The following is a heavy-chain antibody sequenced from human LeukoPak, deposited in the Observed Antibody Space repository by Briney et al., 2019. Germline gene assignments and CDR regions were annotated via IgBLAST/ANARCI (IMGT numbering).Heavy chain of an antibody. CDR3: ARETMTTVHSHFDY. CDR1: GFTFSSYW. CDR2: IKQDGSEK. J-gene: IGHJ4*02. D-gene: IGHD4-17*01. Sequence: GGSLRLSCVASGFTFSSYWMSWVRQAPGKGQEWVANIKQDGSEKYYVDSVKGRFTISRDNAKNSLYLQMNSLRAEDTAVYYCARETMTTVHSHFDYWGQGTLVTVSS. V-gene: IGHV3-7*01.